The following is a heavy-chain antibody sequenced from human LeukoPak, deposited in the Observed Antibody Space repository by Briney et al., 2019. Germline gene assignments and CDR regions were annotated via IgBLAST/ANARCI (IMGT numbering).Heavy chain of an antibody. CDR3: ARGRLGYSSGWGY. D-gene: IGHD6-19*01. J-gene: IGHJ4*02. V-gene: IGHV4-59*01. CDR1: GGSISIYY. Sequence: PSETLSLTCTVAGGSISIYYWSWIRQPPGKGLEWIGYIYYSGSTNYNPSLKSRVTISVDTSKNQFSLKLSSVTAADTAVYYCARGRLGYSSGWGYWGQGTLVTVSS. CDR2: IYYSGST.